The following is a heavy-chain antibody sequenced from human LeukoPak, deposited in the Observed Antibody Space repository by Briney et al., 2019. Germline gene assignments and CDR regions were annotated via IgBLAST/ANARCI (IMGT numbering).Heavy chain of an antibody. CDR1: GGSFSGYY. V-gene: IGHV4-34*01. CDR3: AREEELLRSWFDP. CDR2: INHSGST. Sequence: SETLSLTCAVYGGSFSGYYWSWIRQPPGKGLEWIGEINHSGSTNYNPSLKSRVTISVDTSKNQFSLKLCSVTAADTAVYYCAREEELLRSWFDPWGQGTLVTVSS. D-gene: IGHD1-26*01. J-gene: IGHJ5*02.